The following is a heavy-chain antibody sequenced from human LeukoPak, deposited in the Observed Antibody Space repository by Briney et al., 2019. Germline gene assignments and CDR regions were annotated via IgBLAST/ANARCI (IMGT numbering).Heavy chain of an antibody. CDR2: IIPILGSA. V-gene: IGHV1-69*13. Sequence: SVKVSCKASGGTFSNYAINWVRQAPGQGLEWIGGIIPILGSANYAQRFQDRVTIIADESTSTAYMELSSLRSEDAAVYYCARDQGSGYRNWFDPWGQGTLVTVSS. D-gene: IGHD3-22*01. CDR1: GGTFSNYA. J-gene: IGHJ5*02. CDR3: ARDQGSGYRNWFDP.